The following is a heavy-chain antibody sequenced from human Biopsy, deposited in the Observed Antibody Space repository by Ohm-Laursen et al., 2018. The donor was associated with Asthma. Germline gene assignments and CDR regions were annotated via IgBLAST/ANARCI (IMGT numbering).Heavy chain of an antibody. CDR2: IDPKSGST. D-gene: IGHD3-3*01. J-gene: IGHJ4*02. Sequence: SVKVSCKASGYTFNAFYIHWVRQAPGQGLEWMGRIDPKSGSTYYAHKFQGRVTMTSDTSIATAYLELTRLTSDDTAIFYCARGALARKRDDFWSAYYLYWGQGTLVTVSS. CDR1: GYTFNAFY. V-gene: IGHV1-2*06. CDR3: ARGALARKRDDFWSAYYLY.